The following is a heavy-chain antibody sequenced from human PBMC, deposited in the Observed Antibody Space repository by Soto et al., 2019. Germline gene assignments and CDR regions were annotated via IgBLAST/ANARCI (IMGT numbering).Heavy chain of an antibody. V-gene: IGHV1-2*02. CDR1: GSPFTSYY. D-gene: IGHD1-26*01. J-gene: IGHJ5*01. CDR3: ARDAVPGATRSGRAWFDS. CDR2: INPNSGGT. Sequence: ASVKVSCKASGSPFTSYYMHWVRQAPGQGLEWMRWINPNSGGTNYAQKFQCRVTMTRYTTISTAYMELSRRRSDDSAVYSCARDAVPGATRSGRAWFDSWGQVTLVTVST.